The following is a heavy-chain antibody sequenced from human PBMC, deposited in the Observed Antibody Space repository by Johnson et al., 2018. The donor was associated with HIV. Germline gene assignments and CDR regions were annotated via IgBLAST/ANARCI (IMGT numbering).Heavy chain of an antibody. CDR3: ARQPDNFWSSDAFDI. V-gene: IGHV3-33*01. CDR2: IYYDGGNK. J-gene: IGHJ3*02. CDR1: GFTFRSYG. D-gene: IGHD3-3*01. Sequence: QVQLVESGGGVVQPGTSLRLSCAASGFTFRSYGMHWVRQAPGKGLEWVAFIYYDGGNKYYADSLNGRFTISRDNSKNTLYLQMNSLRVEDTAIYYCARQPDNFWSSDAFDIWGHGTVVTVAS.